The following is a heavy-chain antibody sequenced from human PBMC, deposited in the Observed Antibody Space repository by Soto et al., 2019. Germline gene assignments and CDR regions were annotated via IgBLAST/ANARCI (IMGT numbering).Heavy chain of an antibody. D-gene: IGHD3-10*01. CDR1: GDTFSFYT. CDR3: AASYGSGYRAFDY. V-gene: IGHV1-69*02. Sequence: QVQLVQSGTEVKKPGSSVKVSCKASGDTFSFYTINWVRQAPGLGLEWVGRINPIVSMSNYAQKFQGRVSMTGDKSKGTAYLEMRSLRSDDTAMYFCAASYGSGYRAFDYWGQGALVIVSS. CDR2: INPIVSMS. J-gene: IGHJ4*02.